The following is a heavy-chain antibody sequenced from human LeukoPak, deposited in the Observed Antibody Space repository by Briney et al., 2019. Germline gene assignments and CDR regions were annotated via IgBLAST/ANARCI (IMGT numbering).Heavy chain of an antibody. J-gene: IGHJ3*02. CDR1: GGSISGDY. CDR3: AREGIAAAEGTFDI. CDR2: IYTSGST. V-gene: IGHV4-4*07. Sequence: SETLSLTCIVSGGSISGDYWSWIRQPAGKGLEWIGRIYTSGSTNSNPSLKSRVTMSLDTSKNQFSLKLNSVTAADTAVYHCAREGIAAAEGTFDIWGRGTMVTVSS. D-gene: IGHD6-13*01.